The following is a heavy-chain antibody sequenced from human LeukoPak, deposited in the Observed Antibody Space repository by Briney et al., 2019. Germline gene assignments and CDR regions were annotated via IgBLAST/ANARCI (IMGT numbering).Heavy chain of an antibody. V-gene: IGHV4-59*01. CDR2: IYYSGST. J-gene: IGHJ5*02. D-gene: IGHD3-10*01. CDR1: GGSTSSYY. Sequence: PSETLSLTCTVSGGSTSSYYWSWIRQPPGKGLEWIGYIYYSGSTNYNPSLKSRVTISVDTSKNQFSLKLSSVTAADTAVYYCARYGSGSYYADNWFDPWGQGTLVTVSS. CDR3: ARYGSGSYYADNWFDP.